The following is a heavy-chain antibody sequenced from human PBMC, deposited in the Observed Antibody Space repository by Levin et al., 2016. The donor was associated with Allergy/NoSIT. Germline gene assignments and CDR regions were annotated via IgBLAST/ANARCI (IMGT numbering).Heavy chain of an antibody. J-gene: IGHJ4*02. V-gene: IGHV4-39*01. D-gene: IGHD6-19*01. Sequence: SETLSLTCTVSGGSISSSSYYWGWIRQPPGKGLEWIGSIYYSGSTYYNPSLKSRVTISVDTSKNQFSLKLSSVTAADTAVYYCARRAGPVAAPGVYFDYWGQGTLVTVSS. CDR1: GGSISSSSYY. CDR2: IYYSGST. CDR3: ARRAGPVAAPGVYFDY.